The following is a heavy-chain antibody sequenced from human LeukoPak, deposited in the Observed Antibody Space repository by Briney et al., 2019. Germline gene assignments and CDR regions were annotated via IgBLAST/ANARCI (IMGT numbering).Heavy chain of an antibody. CDR1: GFTFSSFA. D-gene: IGHD5-12*01. CDR3: VRDGGVSGYDLLDY. J-gene: IGHJ4*02. V-gene: IGHV3-7*01. Sequence: GSLRLSCAASGFTFSSFAMSWVRQPPGKGLEWVAHINQDGSEEHYMDSVKARFIISRDNAKNSLSLQMDSLRAEDTAVYYCVRDGGVSGYDLLDYWGQGTLVTVSS. CDR2: INQDGSEE.